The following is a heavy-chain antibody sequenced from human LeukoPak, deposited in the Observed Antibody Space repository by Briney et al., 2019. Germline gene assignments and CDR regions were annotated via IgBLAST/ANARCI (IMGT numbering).Heavy chain of an antibody. CDR2: MYYSGST. CDR3: ARGGASSSSALLFDY. J-gene: IGHJ4*02. CDR1: GGSISGYY. Sequence: PSETLSLTCTVSGGSISGYYWSWIRQPPEKGLEWIGYMYYSGSTDYNPSLKSRVTISVDTSNNQFSLKLSSVTAADTAVYYCARGGASSSSALLFDYWGQGTLVTVSS. V-gene: IGHV4-59*01. D-gene: IGHD6-6*01.